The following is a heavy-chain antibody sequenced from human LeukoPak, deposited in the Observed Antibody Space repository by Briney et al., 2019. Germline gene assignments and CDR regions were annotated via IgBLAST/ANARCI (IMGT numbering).Heavy chain of an antibody. Sequence: GASVKVSCKASGYTFTSYGISWVRQAPGQGLEWMGLISAYNGNTNYAQKLQGRVTITTDTSTSTAYMELRSLRSDDTAVYYCARVRPYYYDSSNGPEDCWGQGTLVTVSS. D-gene: IGHD3-22*01. CDR2: ISAYNGNT. CDR1: GYTFTSYG. J-gene: IGHJ4*02. CDR3: ARVRPYYYDSSNGPEDC. V-gene: IGHV1-18*01.